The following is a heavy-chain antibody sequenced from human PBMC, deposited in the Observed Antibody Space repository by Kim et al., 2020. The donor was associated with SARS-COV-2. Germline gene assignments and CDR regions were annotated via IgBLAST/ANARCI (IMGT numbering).Heavy chain of an antibody. Sequence: GGSLRLSCAVSGFTFSNYWMSWVRQAPGKGLEWVANIKQHGNEKHYVDSVKGRFTISGDNAKKSLYLQMNSLRAEDTAVYYCARYNSRNYGMDVWGQGTTVTVAS. CDR2: IKQHGNEK. CDR3: ARYNSRNYGMDV. J-gene: IGHJ6*02. CDR1: GFTFSNYW. D-gene: IGHD6-13*01. V-gene: IGHV3-7*03.